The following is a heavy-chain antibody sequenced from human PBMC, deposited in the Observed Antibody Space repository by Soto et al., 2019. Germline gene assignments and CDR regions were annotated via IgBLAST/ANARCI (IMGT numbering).Heavy chain of an antibody. CDR3: ARQIRDYFDY. Sequence: PSETLSLTCTVSGGSISSYYWSWIRQPPGKGLEWIGYIYYSGSTNYNPSLKSRVTISVDTSKNQFSLKLSSVTAADTAVYYCARQIRDYFDYWGQGTLVTVSS. CDR1: GGSISSYY. CDR2: IYYSGST. J-gene: IGHJ4*02. V-gene: IGHV4-59*08.